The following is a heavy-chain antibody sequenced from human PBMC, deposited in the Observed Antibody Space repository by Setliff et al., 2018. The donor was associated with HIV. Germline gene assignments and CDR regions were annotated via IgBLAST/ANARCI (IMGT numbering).Heavy chain of an antibody. CDR1: GYSFTNYC. CDR3: AKHLSPGSGWYSKARGMDV. Sequence: PGESLKIPCKGSGYSFTNYCIAWVRQMPGKGLEWMGIIYPGNSDTTYSPSFQGQVTTSADKSISTAYLQWSSLKASDTAMYYCAKHLSPGSGWYSKARGMDVWGQGTTVTVSS. V-gene: IGHV5-51*01. CDR2: IYPGNSDT. D-gene: IGHD6-19*01. J-gene: IGHJ6*02.